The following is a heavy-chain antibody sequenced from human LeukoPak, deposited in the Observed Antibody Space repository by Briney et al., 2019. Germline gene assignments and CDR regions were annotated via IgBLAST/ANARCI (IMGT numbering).Heavy chain of an antibody. V-gene: IGHV1-2*02. J-gene: IGHJ5*02. Sequence: ASLKVSCKASGYTFTDYYINWVRQAPGQGREWMGWINPNSGGTNYAQKFQGRVTITTDTSLSTAYLELSRLRSDDTAVYYCARVRYYDSSGYYSWFDHWGQGTMVTVSS. CDR3: ARVRYYDSSGYYSWFDH. CDR1: GYTFTDYY. CDR2: INPNSGGT. D-gene: IGHD3-22*01.